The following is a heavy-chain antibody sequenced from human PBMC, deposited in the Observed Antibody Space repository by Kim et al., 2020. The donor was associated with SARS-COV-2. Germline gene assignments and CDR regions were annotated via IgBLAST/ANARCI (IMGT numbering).Heavy chain of an antibody. V-gene: IGHV4-31*03. CDR3: ARTPSGSYYYDSSGYYEGYWFDP. CDR2: IYYSGST. D-gene: IGHD3-22*01. J-gene: IGHJ5*02. Sequence: SETLSLTCTVSGGSISSGGYYWSWIRQHPGKGLEWIGYIYYSGSTYYNPSLKSRVTISVDTSKNQFSLKLSSVTAADTAVYYCARTPSGSYYYDSSGYYEGYWFDPWGQGTLVTVSS. CDR1: GGSISSGGYY.